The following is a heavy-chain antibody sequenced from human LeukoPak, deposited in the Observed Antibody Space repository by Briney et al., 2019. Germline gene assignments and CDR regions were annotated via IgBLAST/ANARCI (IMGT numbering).Heavy chain of an antibody. D-gene: IGHD2-15*01. J-gene: IGHJ4*02. CDR2: ISGSGGST. Sequence: GGSLRLSCAASGFTLSSYAMSWVRQAPGKGLEWVSAISGSGGSTYYADSVKGRFTISRDNSKNTLYLQMNSLRAEDTAVYYCARSGSGPYYFDYWGQGTPVTVSS. V-gene: IGHV3-23*01. CDR1: GFTLSSYA. CDR3: ARSGSGPYYFDY.